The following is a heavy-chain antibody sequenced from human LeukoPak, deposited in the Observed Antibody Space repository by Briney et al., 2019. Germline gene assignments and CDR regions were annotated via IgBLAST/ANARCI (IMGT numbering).Heavy chain of an antibody. V-gene: IGHV3-21*01. J-gene: IGHJ6*02. Sequence: PGGSLRLSCAASGFTFSSYRMNWVRRAPGKGLEWVSSISDSSSYIYHADSVKGRFTISRDNAKNSVYLQMNSLRAEDTATYYCTKGENGMDVWGQGTTVTVSS. CDR2: ISDSSSYI. CDR1: GFTFSSYR. D-gene: IGHD1-26*01. CDR3: TKGENGMDV.